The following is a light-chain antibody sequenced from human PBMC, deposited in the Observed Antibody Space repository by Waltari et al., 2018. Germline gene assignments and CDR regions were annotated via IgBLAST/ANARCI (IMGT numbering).Light chain of an antibody. CDR2: LNSDGSH. CDR1: SGHSSSA. V-gene: IGLV4-69*01. CDR3: QTWGTGIQV. Sequence: QLVLTQSPSASASLGASVKLTCTLSSGHSSSAIAWHQQHPEKGPRSLMKLNSDGSHSKGAGIPDRFSGSSSGAARYLTISSLQSEDEADYYCQTWGTGIQVFGGGTKLTVL. J-gene: IGLJ2*01.